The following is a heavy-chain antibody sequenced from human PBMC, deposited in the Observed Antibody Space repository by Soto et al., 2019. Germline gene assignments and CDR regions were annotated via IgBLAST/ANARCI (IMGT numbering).Heavy chain of an antibody. CDR3: ATMGTPATGLYFFDY. J-gene: IGHJ4*02. CDR1: GAPITSNNW. D-gene: IGHD2-15*01. CDR2: IHHSETT. Sequence: SETLSLTCAVSGAPITSNNWWAWLRRSPGKGLEWIGEIHHSETTNYNPSLKSRVTISVDTSKSQFSLNLSFVTAADTAVYYCATMGTPATGLYFFDYWGQGSLVTVSS. V-gene: IGHV4-4*02.